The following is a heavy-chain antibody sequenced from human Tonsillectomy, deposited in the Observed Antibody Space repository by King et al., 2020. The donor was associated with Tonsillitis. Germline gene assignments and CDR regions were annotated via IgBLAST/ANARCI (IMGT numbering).Heavy chain of an antibody. CDR2: ISAYNGNK. CDR3: ARDCSILWFGAGYYGMDV. J-gene: IGHJ6*02. D-gene: IGHD3-10*01. V-gene: IGHV1-18*01. Sequence: QLVQSGAEVKKPGASVKVSCKASGYTFTSYGISWVRQAPGQGLEWMGWISAYNGNKNYAQKLQGRVTITTDTSTRTAYMELRSLRSDDTAVYYCARDCSILWFGAGYYGMDVWGQGTTVTVSS. CDR1: GYTFTSYG.